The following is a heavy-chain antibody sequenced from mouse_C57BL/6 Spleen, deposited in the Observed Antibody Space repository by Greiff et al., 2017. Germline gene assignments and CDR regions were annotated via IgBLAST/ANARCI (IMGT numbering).Heavy chain of an antibody. CDR2: IFPGSGST. V-gene: IGHV1-75*01. CDR3: ARSPERAYYFDY. CDR1: GYTFTDYY. Sequence: VQLVESGPELVKPGASVKISCKASGYTFTDYYINWVKQRPGQGLEWIGWIFPGSGSTYYNEKFKGKATLTVDKSSSTAYMLLSSLTSEDSAVYFCARSPERAYYFDYWGQGTTLTVSS. J-gene: IGHJ2*01.